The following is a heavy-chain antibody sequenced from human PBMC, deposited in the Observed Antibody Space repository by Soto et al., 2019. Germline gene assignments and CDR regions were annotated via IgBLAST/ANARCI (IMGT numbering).Heavy chain of an antibody. D-gene: IGHD2-2*01. J-gene: IGHJ4*02. CDR3: ARGKPRYPSSHSSYIVPGLVY. CDR2: INHSGIT. V-gene: IGHV4-34*01. Sequence: PSETLSLTCAVYGGSFSNYYCSWIRQPPWKGLEWIGEINHSGITNYNPSLQSRVTISVDTSKNQFSLKLSSVTAPDTAVYYCARGKPRYPSSHSSYIVPGLVYLGERILVPVFS. CDR1: GGSFSNYY.